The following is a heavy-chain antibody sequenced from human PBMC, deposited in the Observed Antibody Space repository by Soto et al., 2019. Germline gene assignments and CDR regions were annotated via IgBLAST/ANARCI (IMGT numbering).Heavy chain of an antibody. Sequence: PSETLSLTCTVSGGSISSGGYYWSWIRQHPXKGLEWIGYIYYSGSTYYNPSLKSRVTISVDTSKNQFSLKLSSVTAADTAVYYCARDYPRYSSGWTHYFDYWGQGTLVTVSS. CDR2: IYYSGST. V-gene: IGHV4-31*03. J-gene: IGHJ4*02. CDR1: GGSISSGGYY. D-gene: IGHD6-19*01. CDR3: ARDYPRYSSGWTHYFDY.